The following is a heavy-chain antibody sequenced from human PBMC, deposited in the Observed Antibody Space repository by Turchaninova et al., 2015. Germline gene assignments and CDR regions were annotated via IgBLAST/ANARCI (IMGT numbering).Heavy chain of an antibody. J-gene: IGHJ4*02. CDR2: IKSKTDGGKK. Sequence: SGGSLRLSCAASGFTFSNAWMSWVRQAPGKGVEWVGRIKSKTDGGKKEYAAPLKGRFTISRDDSKNTLYLQMNSLKTEDTAVYYCSGDSFGYWGQGTLVTVSS. D-gene: IGHD3-10*01. V-gene: IGHV3-15*01. CDR1: GFTFSNAW. CDR3: SGDSFGY.